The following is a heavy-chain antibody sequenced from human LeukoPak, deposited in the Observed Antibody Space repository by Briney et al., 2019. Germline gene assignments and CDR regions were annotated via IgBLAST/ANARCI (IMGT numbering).Heavy chain of an antibody. CDR3: AKERGIVGATTWFDP. Sequence: PGGSLRLSCAASGFTFSSYAMAWVRQAPGKGLEWVSGISDRGGTTYYADSVKGRFTISRDNSKNTLYLQVNSLRAEDTAVYYCAKERGIVGATTWFDPWGQGTLVTVSS. V-gene: IGHV3-23*01. D-gene: IGHD1-26*01. CDR1: GFTFSSYA. CDR2: ISDRGGTT. J-gene: IGHJ5*02.